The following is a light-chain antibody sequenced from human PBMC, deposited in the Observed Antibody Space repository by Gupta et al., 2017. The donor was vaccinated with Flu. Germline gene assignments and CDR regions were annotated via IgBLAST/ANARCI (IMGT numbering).Light chain of an antibody. CDR2: GNS. J-gene: IGLJ2*01. CDR1: SSNIGAGYD. CDR3: QSYDSSLSGYV. V-gene: IGLV1-40*01. Sequence: QSVLTPPPALSGAPGQRVTISCTGSSSNIGAGYDVHWYQQLPGTAPKLLIYGNSNRPSGVPDRFSGSKSGTSASLAITGLQAEDEADYYCQSYDSSLSGYVFGGGTKLTVL.